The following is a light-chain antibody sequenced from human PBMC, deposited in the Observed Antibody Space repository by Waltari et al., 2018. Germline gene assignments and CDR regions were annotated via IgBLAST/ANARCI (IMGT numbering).Light chain of an antibody. V-gene: IGKV1-9*01. Sequence: DIQLTQSPSFLSASVGYRVTITCRARQGISSDLAWYQHIPWKAPKLRLYAASTLHSVFPSRVSDSGSGTEFTLTISSLQTEDFATYYCQQLNSYFGPGTKVDIK. CDR3: QQLNSY. J-gene: IGKJ3*01. CDR1: QGISSD. CDR2: AAS.